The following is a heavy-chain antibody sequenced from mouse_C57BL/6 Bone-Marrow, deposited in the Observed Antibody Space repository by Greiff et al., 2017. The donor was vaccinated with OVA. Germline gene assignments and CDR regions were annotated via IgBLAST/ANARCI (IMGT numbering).Heavy chain of an antibody. Sequence: EVKLMESGGDLVKPGGSLKLSCAASGFTFSSYGMSWVRQTPDKRLAWVATISSGGSYTYYPDSVKGRFTISRDNAKNTLYLQMSSLKSEDTAMYYCARRVYYGSSLDYWGQGTTLTVSS. V-gene: IGHV5-6*02. CDR3: ARRVYYGSSLDY. D-gene: IGHD1-1*01. CDR1: GFTFSSYG. J-gene: IGHJ2*01. CDR2: ISSGGSYT.